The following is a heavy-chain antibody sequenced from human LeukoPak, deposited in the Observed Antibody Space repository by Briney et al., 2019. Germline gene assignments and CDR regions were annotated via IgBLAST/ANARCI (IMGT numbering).Heavy chain of an antibody. Sequence: GGSLRLSCAASGFTFSSYSMNWVRQAPGKGLEWVSSISSSNSYIYYADSVKGRFTISRDNAKNSLYLQMNSLRAEDTAVYYCARGSGDSSSWYRAFDIWGQGTMVTVSS. V-gene: IGHV3-21*01. CDR3: ARGSGDSSSWYRAFDI. J-gene: IGHJ3*02. D-gene: IGHD6-13*01. CDR2: ISSSNSYI. CDR1: GFTFSSYS.